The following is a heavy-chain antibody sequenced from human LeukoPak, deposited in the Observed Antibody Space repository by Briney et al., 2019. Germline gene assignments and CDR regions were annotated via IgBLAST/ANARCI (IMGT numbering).Heavy chain of an antibody. CDR2: IFYTGST. CDR1: GGSISSSTYY. Sequence: SETLSLTCSVSGGSISSSTYYWGWIRRPPGKGLEWIGSIFYTGSTYYNASLKSRVTISVDTSKNQFSLKLSSVTAADTAVYYCARARIAAAGNNYYYGMDVWGQGTTVTVSS. D-gene: IGHD6-13*01. CDR3: ARARIAAAGNNYYYGMDV. V-gene: IGHV4-39*07. J-gene: IGHJ6*02.